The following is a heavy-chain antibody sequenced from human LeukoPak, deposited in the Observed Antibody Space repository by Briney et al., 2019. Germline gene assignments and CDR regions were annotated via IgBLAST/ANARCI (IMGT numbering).Heavy chain of an antibody. J-gene: IGHJ4*02. Sequence: GGSLRLSCAASGFTFSYYSMNWVRQAPGKGLEWVASISSSGDATYFADSVRGRFTISRDNAVNSLHLQMNSLRAEDTAVYYCAKGEVGFDYWGQGTLVTVSS. CDR3: AKGEVGFDY. D-gene: IGHD3-16*01. CDR1: GFTFSYYS. CDR2: ISSSGDAT. V-gene: IGHV3-21*01.